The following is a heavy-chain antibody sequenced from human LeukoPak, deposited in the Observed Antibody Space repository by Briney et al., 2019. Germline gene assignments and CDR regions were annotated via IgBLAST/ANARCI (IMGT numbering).Heavy chain of an antibody. Sequence: ASVKVSCKASGYTFTSYYMHWVRQAPGQGLEWMGIINPSGGSTSYAQKFQGRVTMTRDTSTSTVYMELSSLRSGDTAVYYCARDNQGCSSTSCYWGGGGDYWGQGTLVTVSS. CDR2: INPSGGST. V-gene: IGHV1-46*01. CDR3: ARDNQGCSSTSCYWGGGGDY. J-gene: IGHJ4*02. D-gene: IGHD2-2*01. CDR1: GYTFTSYY.